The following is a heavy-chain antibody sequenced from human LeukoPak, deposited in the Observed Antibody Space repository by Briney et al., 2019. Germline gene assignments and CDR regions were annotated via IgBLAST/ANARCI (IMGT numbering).Heavy chain of an antibody. D-gene: IGHD5-18*01. CDR3: ARDWRGYSYGYFFDY. CDR2: ISYDGSNK. J-gene: IGHJ4*02. V-gene: IGHV3-30*04. CDR1: GFTFSSYA. Sequence: GGSLRLSCAASGFTFSSYAMHWVRQAPGKGLEWVAVISYDGSNKYYADSVKGRFTISGDNSKNTLYLQMNSLRAEDTAVYYCARDWRGYSYGYFFDYWGQGTLVTVSS.